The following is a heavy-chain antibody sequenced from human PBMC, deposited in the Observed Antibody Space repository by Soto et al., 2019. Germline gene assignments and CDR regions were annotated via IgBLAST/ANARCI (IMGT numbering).Heavy chain of an antibody. CDR2: ISHSGIT. V-gene: IGHV4-4*02. J-gene: IGHJ5*02. CDR1: GGSITSANW. CDR3: ARVLRDWLDA. Sequence: SETLSLTCAVSGGSITSANWWTWVRQPPGGGLEWIGEISHSGITNYKASLKSRVTMSVDKTKNDVSLKLTSVTAADTSVYYCARVLRDWLDAWGQGTPVTVSS.